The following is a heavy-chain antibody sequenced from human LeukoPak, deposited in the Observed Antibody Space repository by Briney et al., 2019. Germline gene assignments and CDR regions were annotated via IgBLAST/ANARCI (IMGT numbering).Heavy chain of an antibody. Sequence: ASVKVSCKASGYTFIDYYIHWVRQAPGQGLEWLGWINLNSGATKYAQNLQGRVTMTRDTSISTAYMELSRLNSDDTAVYYCARDPPSTTTLDSWGQGTPVTVSS. J-gene: IGHJ4*02. CDR1: GYTFIDYY. CDR2: INLNSGAT. CDR3: ARDPPSTTTLDS. V-gene: IGHV1-2*02. D-gene: IGHD1-1*01.